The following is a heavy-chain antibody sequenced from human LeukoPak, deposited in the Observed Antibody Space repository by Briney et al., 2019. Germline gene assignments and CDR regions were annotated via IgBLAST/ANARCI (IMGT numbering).Heavy chain of an antibody. CDR3: ARQQCNGGSCYSRAIWFDP. D-gene: IGHD2-15*01. CDR1: GGSISSASYY. J-gene: IGHJ5*02. V-gene: IGHV4-39*01. CDR2: IYYTGTT. Sequence: PWETLSLTCNVSGGSISSASYYWGWLPQPPGKGLQWIGSIYYTGTTYQSPSLKSRVTISVHTSKNHFSLKLSSVTAADTAVYYCARQQCNGGSCYSRAIWFDPWGQGTLVTVSS.